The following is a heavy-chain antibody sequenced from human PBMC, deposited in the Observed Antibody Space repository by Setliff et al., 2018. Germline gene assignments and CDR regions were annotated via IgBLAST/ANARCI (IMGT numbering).Heavy chain of an antibody. J-gene: IGHJ6*02. D-gene: IGHD5-12*01. CDR3: ARGEYSAYVSYYGMDV. V-gene: IGHV1-69*13. CDR1: GGTFKNHA. Sequence: SVKVSCKTSGGTFKNHAISWVRQAPGQGLEWMGGTIPMFDRPNYAQKFQGRFTITADESTSTVYMELSRLRSEDTAIYYCARGEYSAYVSYYGMDVWGQGTTVTVSS. CDR2: TIPMFDRP.